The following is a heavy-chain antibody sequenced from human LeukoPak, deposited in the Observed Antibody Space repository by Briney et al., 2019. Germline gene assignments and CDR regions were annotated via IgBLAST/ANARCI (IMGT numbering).Heavy chain of an antibody. CDR3: AREFES. CDR2: IYTSGTA. J-gene: IGHJ5*01. CDR1: GGSISSGSHY. Sequence: SQTLPLTCTVSGGSISSGSHYWSWIRQPAGKGLEWIGLIYTSGTAKTNPSLESRVTISLDTSKNQFSLKLGSVTAADTAVYYCAREFESWGQGTLVTVSS. V-gene: IGHV4-61*02.